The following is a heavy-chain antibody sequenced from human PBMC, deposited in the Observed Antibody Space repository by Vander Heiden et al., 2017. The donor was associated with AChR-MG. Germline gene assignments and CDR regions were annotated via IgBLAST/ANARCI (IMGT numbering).Heavy chain of an antibody. Sequence: QVQLVQSGAEVKKPGASVKVSCKASGYTFTSYGISWVRQAPGQGLEWMGWISAYNGNTNYAQKLQGRVTMTTDTSTSTAYMELRSLRSDDTAVYYCAMFPAASPHGPYNWFDPWGQGTLVTVSS. J-gene: IGHJ5*02. V-gene: IGHV1-18*01. CDR3: AMFPAASPHGPYNWFDP. D-gene: IGHD2-2*01. CDR2: ISAYNGNT. CDR1: GYTFTSYG.